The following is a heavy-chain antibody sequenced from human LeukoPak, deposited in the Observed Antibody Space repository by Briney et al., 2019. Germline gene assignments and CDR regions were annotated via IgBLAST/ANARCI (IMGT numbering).Heavy chain of an antibody. CDR3: ARPTTVTTHYFQH. V-gene: IGHV4-59*12. D-gene: IGHD4-17*01. CDR1: GGSISSYY. J-gene: IGHJ1*01. CDR2: IYYSGSI. Sequence: SETLSLTCTVSGGSISSYYWSWIRQPPGKGLEWIGYIYYSGSIKYNSSLKSRVTISVDTSKNQFSLRLTSVTAADTALYYCARPTTVTTHYFQHWGQGTLVTVSS.